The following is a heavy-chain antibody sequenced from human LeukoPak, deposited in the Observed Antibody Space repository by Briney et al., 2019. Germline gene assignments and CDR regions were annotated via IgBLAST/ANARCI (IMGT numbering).Heavy chain of an antibody. V-gene: IGHV1-18*01. Sequence: ASVKVSCKASGYTFTSYGISWVRQAPGQGLEWMGWISAYNGNTNYAQKLQGRVTMTTDTSTSTAYMELRSLRSDDTAVYYCARDPSYGSSGYYIPWGQGTLVTVSS. J-gene: IGHJ1*01. CDR2: ISAYNGNT. CDR1: GYTFTSYG. D-gene: IGHD3-22*01. CDR3: ARDPSYGSSGYYIP.